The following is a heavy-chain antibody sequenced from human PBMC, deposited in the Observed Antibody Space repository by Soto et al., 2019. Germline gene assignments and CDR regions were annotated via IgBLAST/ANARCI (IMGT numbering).Heavy chain of an antibody. CDR3: ARGRREDVFNI. V-gene: IGHV4-59*11. CDR1: GGAIGSHY. Sequence: QVQLQESGPGLVKASETLSLTCIISGGAIGSHYWSWIRQPPGKALEWIGYIYYRGTTRYNPSLKSRLTLSVDTSTNQFSLNLTSVTAEDTATYYCARGRREDVFNIWGQGTVVTVSS. CDR2: IYYRGTT. D-gene: IGHD1-26*01. J-gene: IGHJ3*02.